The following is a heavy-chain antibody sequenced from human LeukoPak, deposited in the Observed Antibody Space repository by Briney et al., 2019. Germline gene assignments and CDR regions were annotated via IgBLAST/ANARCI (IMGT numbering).Heavy chain of an antibody. CDR3: ARDRLSFRYYYYYMDV. J-gene: IGHJ6*03. D-gene: IGHD3-16*02. CDR1: GGSISSYY. CDR2: IYTSGST. V-gene: IGHV4-4*07. Sequence: SETLSLTCTVSGGSISSYYWSWIRQPAGKGLEWIGRIYTSGSTNYNPSLKSRVTMSVDTSKNQFSPKLSSVTAADTAVYYCARDRLSFRYYYYYMDVWGKGTTVTVSS.